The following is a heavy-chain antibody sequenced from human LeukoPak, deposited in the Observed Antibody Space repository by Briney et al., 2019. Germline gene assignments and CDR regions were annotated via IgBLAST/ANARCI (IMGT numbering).Heavy chain of an antibody. D-gene: IGHD1-26*01. J-gene: IGHJ4*02. CDR3: ARENSGSYRQFDY. CDR1: GGAISSYY. Sequence: SETLSLTCTVSGGAISSYYWTWIRQPAGKGLEWIGRIYPSGSTNYNPSLKSRVTMSVDTSKNQFSLKLNSVTAADTAAYYCARENSGSYRQFDYWGQGTLVTVSS. CDR2: IYPSGST. V-gene: IGHV4-4*07.